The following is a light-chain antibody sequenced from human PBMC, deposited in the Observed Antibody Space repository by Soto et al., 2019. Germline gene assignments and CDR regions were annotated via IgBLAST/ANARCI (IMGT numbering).Light chain of an antibody. J-gene: IGKJ4*01. CDR1: QSISSY. CDR2: AAS. CDR3: LQSYSTPLS. V-gene: IGKV1-39*01. Sequence: DIQMTQSPSSLSASVGDRVTITCRASQSISSYLNWYQQKLGKAPKLLIYAASSLQTGVPSRFSGSGSGTDFTLTIRSLQPEDFATYYCLQSYSTPLSFGGGTKVDIK.